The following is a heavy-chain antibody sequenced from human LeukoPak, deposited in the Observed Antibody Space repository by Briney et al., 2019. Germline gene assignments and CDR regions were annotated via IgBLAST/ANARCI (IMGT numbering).Heavy chain of an antibody. CDR1: GGSISSYY. CDR2: IYYSGST. V-gene: IGHV4-59*01. D-gene: IGHD3-22*01. Sequence: SETLSLTCTVSGGSISSYYWSWIRQPPGKGLEWIGYIYYSGSTNYNPSLKSRVTISVDTSKNQFSLKLSSVTAADTAVYYCARVRGDSSGYGALNFWYFDLWGRGTLVTVSS. J-gene: IGHJ2*01. CDR3: ARVRGDSSGYGALNFWYFDL.